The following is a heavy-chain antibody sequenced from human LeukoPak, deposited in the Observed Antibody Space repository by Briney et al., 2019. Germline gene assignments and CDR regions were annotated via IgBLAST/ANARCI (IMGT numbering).Heavy chain of an antibody. CDR3: ARLELPSCYFDY. CDR1: GYSFTSYW. J-gene: IGHJ4*02. D-gene: IGHD2-15*01. CDR2: IYPGDSDT. V-gene: IGHV5-51*01. Sequence: GDSLKISCKGSGYSFTSYWIAWVRQMPGKGLEWMGIIYPGDSDTRYSPSFQGQVTISADKSITTVYLQWSSLKASDTALYYCARLELPSCYFDYWGQGNLVTVSS.